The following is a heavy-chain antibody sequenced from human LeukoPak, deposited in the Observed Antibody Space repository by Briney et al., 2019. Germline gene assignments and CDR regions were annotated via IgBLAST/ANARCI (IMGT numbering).Heavy chain of an antibody. CDR2: ITSDGSST. Sequence: GGSLRLSCAPSGFTFRDFDMHWVRQAPGQGLVWVSRITSDGSSTNYADSVKGRFTISRDNAKNTLFLQMNSLRAEDTAVYYCSGGGSITLAGYWGQGTLVTVSS. CDR1: GFTFRDFD. CDR3: SGGGSITLAGY. J-gene: IGHJ4*02. D-gene: IGHD3-10*01. V-gene: IGHV3-74*01.